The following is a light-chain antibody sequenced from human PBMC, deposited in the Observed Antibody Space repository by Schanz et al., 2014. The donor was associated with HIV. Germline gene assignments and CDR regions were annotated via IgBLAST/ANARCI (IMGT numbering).Light chain of an antibody. J-gene: IGLJ3*02. CDR2: EVS. V-gene: IGLV2-8*01. CDR1: SSDVGGYNY. Sequence: QSALTQPPSASGSPGQSVTISCTGTSSDVGGYNYVSWYQQHPGKAPKLMIYEVSERPSGVPDRFSGSKSGNTASLTVSGLQADDEADYYCQSYDSSLSGRVFGGGTKLTVL. CDR3: QSYDSSLSGRV.